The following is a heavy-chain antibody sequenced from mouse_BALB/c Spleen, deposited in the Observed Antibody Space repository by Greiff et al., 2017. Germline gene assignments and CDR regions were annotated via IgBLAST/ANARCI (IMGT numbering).Heavy chain of an antibody. D-gene: IGHD2-4*01. CDR1: GFTFSDFY. J-gene: IGHJ3*01. CDR3: ARDADYDEFAY. CDR2: SRNKANDYTT. Sequence: EVKVVESGGGLVQPGGSLRLSCATSGFTFSDFYMEWVRQPPGKRLEWIAASRNKANDYTTEYSASVKGRFIVSRDTSQSILYLQMNALRAEDTAIYYCARDADYDEFAYWGQGTLVTVSA. V-gene: IGHV7-1*02.